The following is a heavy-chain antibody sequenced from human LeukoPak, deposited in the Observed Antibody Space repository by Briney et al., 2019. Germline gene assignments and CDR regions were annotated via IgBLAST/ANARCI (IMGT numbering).Heavy chain of an antibody. V-gene: IGHV3-48*01. CDR1: GFTFSSYT. CDR2: ISSSSSTI. Sequence: AGSLTLSCAAAGFTFSSYTMNWVRQAPGKGLEWVSYISSSSSTIYYADSVKGRFTISRDNAKNSLYLQMNSLRAEDTAVYYCARGGYSSGWNRRNFDYWGQGTLVTVSS. J-gene: IGHJ4*02. D-gene: IGHD6-19*01. CDR3: ARGGYSSGWNRRNFDY.